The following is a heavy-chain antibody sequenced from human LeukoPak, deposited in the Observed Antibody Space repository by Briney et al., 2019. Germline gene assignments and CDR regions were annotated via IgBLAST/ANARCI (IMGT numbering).Heavy chain of an antibody. CDR3: ARTYYDFWSGYSPFDY. CDR2: IYPGDSDT. V-gene: IGHV5-51*01. Sequence: GESLKISCKGSGYSFTSYWIGWVRQMPGKGLEWMGIIYPGDSDTRYSPSFQGQVTISADKSTSTAYLQWSSLKASDTAMYYCARTYYDFWSGYSPFDYWGQGTLVTVSS. J-gene: IGHJ4*02. CDR1: GYSFTSYW. D-gene: IGHD3-3*01.